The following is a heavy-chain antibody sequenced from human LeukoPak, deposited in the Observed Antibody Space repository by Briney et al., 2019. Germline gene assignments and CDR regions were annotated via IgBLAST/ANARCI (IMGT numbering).Heavy chain of an antibody. CDR2: ISSSSSNI. Sequence: GGSLRLSCAASGFTFSSYSMNWVRQAPGKGLEWVSYISSSSSNIYYADSAKGRFTISRDNAKNSLYLQMNSLRAEDTAVYYCARPKTYYYDSSDAFDIWGQGTMVTVSS. V-gene: IGHV3-48*01. J-gene: IGHJ3*02. D-gene: IGHD3-22*01. CDR3: ARPKTYYYDSSDAFDI. CDR1: GFTFSSYS.